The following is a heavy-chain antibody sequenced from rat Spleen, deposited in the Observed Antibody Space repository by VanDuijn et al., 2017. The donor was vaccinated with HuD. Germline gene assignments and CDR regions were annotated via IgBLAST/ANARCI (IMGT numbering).Heavy chain of an antibody. V-gene: IGHV5-22*01. D-gene: IGHD1-4*01. CDR1: GFTFSSFP. Sequence: EVQLVESGGGLVQPGRSLKLSCAASGFTFSSFPMAWVRQAPKKGLEWVASISYEGSSTYYGDSVKGRFTISRDNAKSTLYLQMDSLRSEDTATYYCARPSDINYPECFDYWGQGVLVTVSS. CDR3: ARPSDINYPECFDY. J-gene: IGHJ2*01. CDR2: ISYEGSST.